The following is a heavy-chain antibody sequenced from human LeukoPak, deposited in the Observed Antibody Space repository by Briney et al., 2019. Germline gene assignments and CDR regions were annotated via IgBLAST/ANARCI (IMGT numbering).Heavy chain of an antibody. D-gene: IGHD2-2*03. CDR1: GGTFSSYA. CDR2: IIPILGIA. J-gene: IGHJ5*02. Sequence: SVKLSCKASGGTFSSYAISWVRQAPGQGLEWMGRIIPILGIANYAQKFQGRVTITADKSTSTAYMELSSLRSEDTAVYYCAREGMDIVVVPASGNWFDPWGQGTLVTVSS. CDR3: AREGMDIVVVPASGNWFDP. V-gene: IGHV1-69*04.